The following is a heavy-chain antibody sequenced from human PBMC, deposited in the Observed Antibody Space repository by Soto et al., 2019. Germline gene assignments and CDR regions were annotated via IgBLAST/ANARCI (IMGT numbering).Heavy chain of an antibody. CDR2: IYYSGTT. CDR1: GVXFSNAW. D-gene: IGHD2-8*02. V-gene: IGHV4-59*01. CDR3: AREGYSTGLDY. Sequence: WGSLXLSCAASGVXFSNAWMSWVRQAPGKGLEWIGYIYYSGTTYYNPSLKSRVTISVDTSENQFSLKLSSVTAADTAVYYCAREGYSTGLDYWGHGTLVTVSS. J-gene: IGHJ4*01.